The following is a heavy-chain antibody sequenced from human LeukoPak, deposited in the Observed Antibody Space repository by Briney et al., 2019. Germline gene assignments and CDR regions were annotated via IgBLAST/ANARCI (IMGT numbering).Heavy chain of an antibody. V-gene: IGHV3-23*01. J-gene: IGHJ4*02. D-gene: IGHD2-15*01. CDR3: AKDSKRWYYFDY. CDR1: GFTFSRHG. CDR2: ISGSGGST. Sequence: QPGGSLRLSCAPSGFTFSRHGVHWVRQAPGKGLEWVSAISGSGGSTYYADSVKGRFTISRDNSKNTLYLQMNSLRAEDTAVYYCAKDSKRWYYFDYWGQGTLVTVSS.